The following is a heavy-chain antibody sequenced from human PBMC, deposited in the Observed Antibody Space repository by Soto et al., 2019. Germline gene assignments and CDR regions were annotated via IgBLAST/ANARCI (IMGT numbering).Heavy chain of an antibody. CDR2: INYSGST. Sequence: SETLSLTCTVSGGSISSSSYYWGWIRQPPGKGLEWIGSINYSGSTYYNPSLKSRVTISVDTSKNQFSLKLSSVTAADTAVYYCARGPRRNVVVVAATTRNYYYYYMDVWGKGTTVTVSS. CDR1: GGSISSSSYY. J-gene: IGHJ6*03. D-gene: IGHD2-15*01. V-gene: IGHV4-39*01. CDR3: ARGPRRNVVVVAATTRNYYYYYMDV.